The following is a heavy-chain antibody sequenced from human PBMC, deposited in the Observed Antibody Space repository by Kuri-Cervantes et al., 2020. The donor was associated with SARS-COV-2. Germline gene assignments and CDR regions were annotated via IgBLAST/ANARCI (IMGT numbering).Heavy chain of an antibody. J-gene: IGHJ4*02. Sequence: SLKIPGAASGITFSDYYMSWIRQAPGKGLEWVSYISSSGSTIYYADSVKGRFTISRDNAKNSLYLQMNSLRSEDMALYYCARAYCSSTSCFKYFDYWGQGTLVTVSS. CDR3: ARAYCSSTSCFKYFDY. CDR1: GITFSDYY. CDR2: ISSSGSTI. D-gene: IGHD2-2*01. V-gene: IGHV3-11*01.